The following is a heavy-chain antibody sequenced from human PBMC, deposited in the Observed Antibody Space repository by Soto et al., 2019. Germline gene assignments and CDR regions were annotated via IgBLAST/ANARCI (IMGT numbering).Heavy chain of an antibody. Sequence: QVQLQESGPGLVKPSETLSLTCTVSGGSISSYYWSWIRQPPGKGLEWIGYIYYSGSTNYYPSLKMRGTVSVDTSKNQFSLKLSSVTAAETAVYYCARYDALGATIDYWGQGTLVTV. V-gene: IGHV4-59*01. CDR3: ARYDALGATIDY. CDR1: GGSISSYY. J-gene: IGHJ4*02. D-gene: IGHD5-12*01. CDR2: IYYSGST.